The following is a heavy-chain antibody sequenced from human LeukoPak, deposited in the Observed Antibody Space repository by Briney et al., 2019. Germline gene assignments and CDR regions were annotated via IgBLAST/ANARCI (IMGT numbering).Heavy chain of an antibody. J-gene: IGHJ4*02. V-gene: IGHV3-21*01. CDR3: ARGGTYYYGSGSYPDYFDY. Sequence: GGSLRLSCAASGFTFSSYEMNWVRQAPGKGLEWVSSISSSSSYIYYADSVKGRFTISRDNAKNSLYLQMNSLRAEDTAVYYCARGGTYYYGSGSYPDYFDYWGQGTLVTVSS. CDR1: GFTFSSYE. CDR2: ISSSSSYI. D-gene: IGHD3-10*01.